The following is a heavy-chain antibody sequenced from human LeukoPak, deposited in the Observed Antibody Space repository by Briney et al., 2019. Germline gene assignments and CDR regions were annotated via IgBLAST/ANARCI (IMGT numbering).Heavy chain of an antibody. Sequence: PGGSLRLSCAASGFTFSSYWMHWVRQAPGKGLVWVSRINSDGSTTSYADSVKGRFTISRDNAKNTLYLQMNSLRAEDTAVYYCARVAYNYDSSGYYFDYWGQGTLVTVSS. CDR1: GFTFSSYW. V-gene: IGHV3-74*01. D-gene: IGHD3-22*01. CDR2: INSDGSTT. CDR3: ARVAYNYDSSGYYFDY. J-gene: IGHJ4*02.